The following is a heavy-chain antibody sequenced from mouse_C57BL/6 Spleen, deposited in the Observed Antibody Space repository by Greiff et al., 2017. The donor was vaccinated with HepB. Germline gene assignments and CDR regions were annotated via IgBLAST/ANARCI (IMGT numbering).Heavy chain of an antibody. J-gene: IGHJ3*01. CDR1: GFTFNTYA. Sequence: EVQGVESGGGLVQPKGSLKLSCAASGFTFNTYAMHWVRQAPGKGLEWVARIRSKSSNYATYYADSVKDRFTISRDDSQSMLYLQMNNLKTEDTAMYYCVRGNDGSSHGGFAYWGQGTLVTVSA. D-gene: IGHD1-1*01. CDR3: VRGNDGSSHGGFAY. V-gene: IGHV10-3*01. CDR2: IRSKSSNYAT.